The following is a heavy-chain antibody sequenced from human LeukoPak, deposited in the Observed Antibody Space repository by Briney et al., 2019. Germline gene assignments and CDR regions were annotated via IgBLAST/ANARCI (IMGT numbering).Heavy chain of an antibody. V-gene: IGHV2-5*02. CDR1: GFSLSTVGAG. Sequence: SGPTLVNPTQTLTLTCTFSGFSLSTVGAGVGWIRQPPGKALEWLALIFWDDDKRYSPSLKSRLTITKDTSKNQVVLTMTNMDPVDTATYYCAHDGTYGDFDYWGQGTLVTVSS. J-gene: IGHJ4*02. CDR3: AHDGTYGDFDY. D-gene: IGHD1-26*01. CDR2: IFWDDDK.